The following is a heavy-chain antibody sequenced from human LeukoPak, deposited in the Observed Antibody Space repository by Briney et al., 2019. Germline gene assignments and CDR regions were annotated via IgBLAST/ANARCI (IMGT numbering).Heavy chain of an antibody. Sequence: PSETLSLTCAVYGGSFSGYYWSWIRQPPGKGLEWIGEINHSGSTNYNPSLKSRVTISVDTSKNQFSLKLSSVTPADTAVYYCARRGSSWYPYNWFDPWGQGTLVTVSS. CDR3: ARRGSSWYPYNWFDP. CDR2: INHSGST. V-gene: IGHV4-34*01. CDR1: GGSFSGYY. D-gene: IGHD6-13*01. J-gene: IGHJ5*02.